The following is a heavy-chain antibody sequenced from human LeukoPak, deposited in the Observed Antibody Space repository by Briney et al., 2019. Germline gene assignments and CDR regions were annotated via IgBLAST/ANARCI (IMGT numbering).Heavy chain of an antibody. CDR2: INHSGST. D-gene: IGHD2-2*01. CDR1: GGSFSGYY. J-gene: IGHJ4*02. Sequence: SETLSLTCAVYGGSFSGYYWSWIRQPPGKGLEWIGEINHSGSTNCNPSLKSRVTISVDTSKNQFPLKLSSVTAADTAVYYCARADCSSTSCYGRLIDYWGQGTLVTVSS. CDR3: ARADCSSTSCYGRLIDY. V-gene: IGHV4-34*01.